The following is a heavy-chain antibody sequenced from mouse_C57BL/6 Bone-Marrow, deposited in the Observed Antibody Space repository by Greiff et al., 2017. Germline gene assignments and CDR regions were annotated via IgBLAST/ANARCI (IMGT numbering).Heavy chain of an antibody. CDR2: INPSTGGT. CDR3: ARRDDGYYGFAC. V-gene: IGHV1-42*01. Sequence: EVQLQQPGPELVKPGASVKISCKASGYSFTGYYMNWVKQSPEKSLEWIGEINPSTGGTTYNQKFKAKATLTVDKSSSTAYMQLKSLTSYESAVYYCARRDDGYYGFACWGHGILGAVSA. CDR1: GYSFTGYY. J-gene: IGHJ3*01. D-gene: IGHD2-3*01.